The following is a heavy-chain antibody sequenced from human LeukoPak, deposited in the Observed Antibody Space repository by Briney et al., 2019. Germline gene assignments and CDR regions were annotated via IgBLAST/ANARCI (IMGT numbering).Heavy chain of an antibody. D-gene: IGHD1-7*01. Sequence: SETLSLTCTVSGGSLRNYYWSWIRQPPGKGLEWIGHIYYSGSTNYNVSLKSRVTISIDMSKNQFSLKLSSVTAADTAVYYCGRYQLPDFWGQGTPVTVSS. CDR3: GRYQLPDF. CDR1: GGSLRNYY. V-gene: IGHV4-59*01. J-gene: IGHJ4*02. CDR2: IYYSGST.